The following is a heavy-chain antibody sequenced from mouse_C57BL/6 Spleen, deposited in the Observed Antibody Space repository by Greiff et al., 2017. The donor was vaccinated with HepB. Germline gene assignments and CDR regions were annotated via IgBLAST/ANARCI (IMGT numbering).Heavy chain of an antibody. J-gene: IGHJ2*01. CDR3: ARSLYDYDEGFDY. V-gene: IGHV1-80*01. Sequence: VQGVESGAELVKPGASVKISSKASGYAFSSYWMNWVKQRPGKGLEWIGQIYPGDGDTNYNGKFKGKATLTADKSSSTAYMQLSSLTSEDSAVYFCARSLYDYDEGFDYWGQGTTLTVSS. CDR1: GYAFSSYW. D-gene: IGHD2-4*01. CDR2: IYPGDGDT.